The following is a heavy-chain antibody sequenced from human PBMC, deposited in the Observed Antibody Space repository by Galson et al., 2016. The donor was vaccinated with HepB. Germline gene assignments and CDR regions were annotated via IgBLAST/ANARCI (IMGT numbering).Heavy chain of an antibody. Sequence: SETLPLTCTVSGGSMRGLYWSWIRQAPGKGLEVIGYIYYSGRTNYRPSLTSRVTISADTSRNQFSLKLTSVTPAGTGVYYCARGLAPSEAIVQSPDYWGQGILITVS. D-gene: IGHD3-16*02. CDR3: ARGLAPSEAIVQSPDY. CDR1: GGSMRGLY. V-gene: IGHV4-59*11. J-gene: IGHJ4*02. CDR2: IYYSGRT.